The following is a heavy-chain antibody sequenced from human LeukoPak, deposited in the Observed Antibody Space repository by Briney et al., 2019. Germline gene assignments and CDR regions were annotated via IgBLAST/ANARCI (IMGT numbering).Heavy chain of an antibody. CDR2: MKGDGSEI. J-gene: IGHJ3*01. CDR3: ARPAYTAAYDL. CDR1: GFTFSTYW. D-gene: IGHD3-16*01. Sequence: PGGSLRLSCAASGFTFSTYWMTWVRQAPGKGLEWVANMKGDGSEIHYVDSVKGRFTISRDNAKNSLYLQMNYLRAEDTALYYCARPAYTAAYDLWGQGTMVTVSS. V-gene: IGHV3-7*01.